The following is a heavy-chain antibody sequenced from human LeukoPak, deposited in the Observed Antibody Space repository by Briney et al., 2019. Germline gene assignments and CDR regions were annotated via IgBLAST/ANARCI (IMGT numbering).Heavy chain of an antibody. CDR2: ISNSGGTT. D-gene: IGHD5-18*01. CDR3: TKGALRGYRAPGASDI. Sequence: SGGSLRLPCAASGFTFYSYTMTWVRQGPGKGLEWVSTISNSGGTTYYADSVKGRFTISRDNAKNTLYLQMSSLRAEDTAMYYCTKGALRGYRAPGASDIWGQGTMVTVSS. J-gene: IGHJ3*02. V-gene: IGHV3-23*01. CDR1: GFTFYSYT.